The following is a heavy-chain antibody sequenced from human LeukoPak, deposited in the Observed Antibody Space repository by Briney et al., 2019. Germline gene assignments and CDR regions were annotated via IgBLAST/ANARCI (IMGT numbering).Heavy chain of an antibody. D-gene: IGHD3-10*01. V-gene: IGHV3-30*04. CDR3: ARDRYYYGSGSEGTDY. CDR1: GFTFSSYA. CDR2: ISYDGSNK. J-gene: IGHJ4*02. Sequence: GGSLRLSCAASGFTFSSYAMHWVRQAPGKGLEWVAVISYDGSNKYYADSVKGRFTISRDNSKSTLYLQMNSLRAEDTAVYYCARDRYYYGSGSEGTDYWGQGTLVTVSS.